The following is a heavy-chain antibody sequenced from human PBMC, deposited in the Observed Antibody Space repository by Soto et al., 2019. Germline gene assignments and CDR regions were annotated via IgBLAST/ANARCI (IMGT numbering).Heavy chain of an antibody. CDR2: ISSSSSYI. J-gene: IGHJ6*04. D-gene: IGHD3-3*01. Sequence: GESLKISCAASGFTFSSYSMNWVRQAPGKGLEWVSSISSSSSYIYYADSVKGRFTISRDNAKNSLYLQMNSLRAEDTAVYYCARERGLLEWLLAAPKDVWGKGTTVTVSS. CDR1: GFTFSSYS. V-gene: IGHV3-21*01. CDR3: ARERGLLEWLLAAPKDV.